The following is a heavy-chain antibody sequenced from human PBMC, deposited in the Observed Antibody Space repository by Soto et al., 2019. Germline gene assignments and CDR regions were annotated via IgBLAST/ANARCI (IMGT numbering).Heavy chain of an antibody. J-gene: IGHJ4*02. Sequence: VQLVQSGGEVKKPGASVKVSCKASGYTFSNFGLSWVRQAPGQGLELMGWISPYNGNTNYAQKLQGRLTMTTDTSTSTAYMELRSLRADDTAVYYWARDRFGVSVTGGGFDSWGQGTLVTVSS. CDR1: GYTFSNFG. CDR2: ISPYNGNT. V-gene: IGHV1-18*01. D-gene: IGHD2-8*01. CDR3: ARDRFGVSVTGGGFDS.